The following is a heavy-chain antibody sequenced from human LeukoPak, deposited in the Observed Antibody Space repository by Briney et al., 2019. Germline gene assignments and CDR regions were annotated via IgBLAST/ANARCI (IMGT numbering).Heavy chain of an antibody. CDR3: ARLVGYKGFDY. CDR2: MNPNSGNT. Sequence: ASVKVSCKASGYTFTSYDINWVRQATGQGLEWMGWMNPNSGNTGYAQKFQGRVTMTRNTSISTAYMELSRLRSEDTAIYYCARLVGYKGFDYWGQGTLVTVSS. CDR1: GYTFTSYD. V-gene: IGHV1-8*01. J-gene: IGHJ4*02. D-gene: IGHD2-15*01.